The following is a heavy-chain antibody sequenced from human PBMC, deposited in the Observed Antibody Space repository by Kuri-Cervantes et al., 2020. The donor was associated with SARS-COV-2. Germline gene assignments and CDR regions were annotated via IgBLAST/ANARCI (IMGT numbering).Heavy chain of an antibody. CDR2: IWYDGKNE. CDR3: ARGAANYYMDV. J-gene: IGHJ6*03. D-gene: IGHD3-16*01. V-gene: IGHV3-33*08. CDR1: GFSFSDYW. Sequence: GESLKISCAASGFSFSDYWMTWVRQAPGKGLEWVAVIWYDGKNEYYAGSVKGRFTISRDNSRNTVLLQMNILRAEDTAIYYCARGAANYYMDVWGTGTTVTVSS.